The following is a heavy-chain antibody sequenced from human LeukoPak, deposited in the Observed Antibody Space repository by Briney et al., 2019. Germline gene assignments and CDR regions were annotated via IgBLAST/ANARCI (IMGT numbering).Heavy chain of an antibody. CDR1: GFKLIGYS. Sequence: GGSLRLSCAASGFKLIGYSMSWVRQAPGEGLGWVANIKSSTGTIIYADPVKGTFTISRDTATNSLYLQMNSPRAEDTAVYYCAKEGDNTGYRYFDDWGQGTLVTVSS. CDR2: IKSSTGTI. CDR3: AKEGDNTGYRYFDD. D-gene: IGHD3-22*01. V-gene: IGHV3-48*04. J-gene: IGHJ4*02.